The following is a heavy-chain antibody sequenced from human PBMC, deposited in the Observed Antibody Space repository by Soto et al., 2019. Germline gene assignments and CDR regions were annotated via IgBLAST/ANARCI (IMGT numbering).Heavy chain of an antibody. CDR3: ARDPSAGDSAGY. V-gene: IGHV1-69*08. Sequence: QVQLVQSGAEVKKPGSSVKVSCKASGGTFSSFTISWVRQAPGQGLEWMGRIIPILGIANYAQKFQGRVTITADKSTSTAYMELSSLRSEDTAVYYCARDPSAGDSAGYWGQGTLVTVSS. J-gene: IGHJ4*02. D-gene: IGHD2-21*01. CDR1: GGTFSSFT. CDR2: IIPILGIA.